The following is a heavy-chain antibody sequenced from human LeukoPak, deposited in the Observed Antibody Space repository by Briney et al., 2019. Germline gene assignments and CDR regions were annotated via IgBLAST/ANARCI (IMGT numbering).Heavy chain of an antibody. Sequence: PGGSLRLTCAASGFTVSSNYMSWVRQAPGKGLEWVSVIYSGGSTYYADSVKGRFTISRDNSKNTLYLQMNSLRAEDTAVYYCAKDIGRNYATFDYWGQGTLVTVSS. CDR2: IYSGGST. V-gene: IGHV3-53*01. D-gene: IGHD1-7*01. CDR3: AKDIGRNYATFDY. CDR1: GFTVSSNY. J-gene: IGHJ4*02.